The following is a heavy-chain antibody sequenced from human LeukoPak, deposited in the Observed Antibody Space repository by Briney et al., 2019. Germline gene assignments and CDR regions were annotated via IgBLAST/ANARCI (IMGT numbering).Heavy chain of an antibody. CDR1: GDSISGSSDY. Sequence: SETLSLTCTVSGDSISGSSDYWGWIRQPPGKGLEWIGSIYYSGSTYYNPSLKSRVTISVDTSKNQFSLKLSSVTAADTGVYYCARGGQGRIAVADGGFDYWGQGTLVTVSS. CDR2: IYYSGST. CDR3: ARGGQGRIAVADGGFDY. V-gene: IGHV4-39*07. D-gene: IGHD6-19*01. J-gene: IGHJ4*02.